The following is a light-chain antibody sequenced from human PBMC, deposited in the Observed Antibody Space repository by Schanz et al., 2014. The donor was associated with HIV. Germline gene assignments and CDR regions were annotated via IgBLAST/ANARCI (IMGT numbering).Light chain of an antibody. V-gene: IGKV4-1*01. CDR3: QQYYSIPPT. CDR1: HNLLHTSSNKNY. Sequence: DIVMTQSRDSLTVSLGERATINCESSHNLLHTSSNKNYLAWYQQKPGQPPKLLISWASTRASGVPDRFTGSGSVTDFTLTISRLQAEDAAIYFCQQYYSIPPTFGQGTRVEI. J-gene: IGKJ1*01. CDR2: WAS.